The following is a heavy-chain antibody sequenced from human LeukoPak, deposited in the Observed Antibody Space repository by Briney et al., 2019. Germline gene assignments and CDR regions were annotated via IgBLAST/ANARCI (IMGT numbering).Heavy chain of an antibody. J-gene: IGHJ6*03. V-gene: IGHV7-4-1*02. D-gene: IGHD3-10*01. CDR2: INTNTGNP. CDR1: GYTFTSYA. Sequence: ASAKVSCKASGYTFTSYAMNWVRQAPGQGLEWMGWINTNTGNPTYAQGFTGRFVFSLDTSVSTAYLQISSLKAEDTAVYYCARVWGNVLLWFGESKYYYYMDVWGKGTTVTVSS. CDR3: ARVWGNVLLWFGESKYYYYMDV.